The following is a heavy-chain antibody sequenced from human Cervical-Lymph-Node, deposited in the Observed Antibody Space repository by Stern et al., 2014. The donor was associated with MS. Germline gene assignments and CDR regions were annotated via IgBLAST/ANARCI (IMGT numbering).Heavy chain of an antibody. CDR2: VYYNGTT. J-gene: IGHJ3*02. Sequence: QVQLQESGPGLVKPSETLSLTCTVSGGSIRPFSWSWIRQPPGRGLEWIVCVYYNGTTTHNPSLKSRVTMSVDTSKSQLSLRLHSVTAADTAVYYCAKVYLSIITGDAFDIWGQGTLVTVFS. CDR3: AKVYLSIITGDAFDI. CDR1: GGSIRPFS. V-gene: IGHV4-59*01. D-gene: IGHD2/OR15-2a*01.